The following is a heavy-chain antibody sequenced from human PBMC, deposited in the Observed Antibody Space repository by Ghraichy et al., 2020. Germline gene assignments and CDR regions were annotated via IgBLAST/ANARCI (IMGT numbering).Heavy chain of an antibody. V-gene: IGHV3-21*01. CDR1: GFTFSSYS. D-gene: IGHD2-2*01. CDR2: ISSSSSYI. CDR3: AREKVPGAIRCYWFDP. J-gene: IGHJ5*02. Sequence: GGSLRLSCAASGFTFSSYSMHWVRQAPGKGLEWVSSISSSSSYIYYADSMKGRFTISRDNAKNSLSLETNSLRAEDTAVYYCAREKVPGAIRCYWFDPWGQGTLVTVSS.